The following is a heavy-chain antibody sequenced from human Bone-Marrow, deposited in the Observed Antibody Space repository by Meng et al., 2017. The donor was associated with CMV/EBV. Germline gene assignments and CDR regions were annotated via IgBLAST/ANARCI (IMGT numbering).Heavy chain of an antibody. CDR1: GGSISSSSYY. J-gene: IGHJ4*02. V-gene: IGHV4-39*07. CDR2: IYYSGST. D-gene: IGHD3-3*01. Sequence: GSLRLSCTVSGGSISSSSYYWGWIRQPPGKGLEWIGSIYYSGSTYYNPSLKSRVTISVDTSKNQFSLKLSSVTAADTAVYYCASIYEFVCALYYWGQGTRVTGSS. CDR3: ASIYEFVCALYY.